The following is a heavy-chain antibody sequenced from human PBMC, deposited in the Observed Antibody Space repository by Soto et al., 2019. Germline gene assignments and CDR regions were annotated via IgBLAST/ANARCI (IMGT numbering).Heavy chain of an antibody. Sequence: ASVKVSCTASGYTFTSYYMHWVRQAPGQGLEWMGIINPSGGSTSYAQKFQGRVTMTRDTSTSTVYMELSSLRSEDTAVYYCASRSKYDSSGYGAFDIWGQGTMVTVSS. CDR1: GYTFTSYY. J-gene: IGHJ3*02. D-gene: IGHD3-22*01. CDR2: INPSGGST. CDR3: ASRSKYDSSGYGAFDI. V-gene: IGHV1-46*01.